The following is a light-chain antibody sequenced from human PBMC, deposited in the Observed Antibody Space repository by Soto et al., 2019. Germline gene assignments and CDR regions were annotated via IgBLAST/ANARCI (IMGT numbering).Light chain of an antibody. V-gene: IGKV1-5*01. CDR3: QQYNSYST. Sequence: DIRMTQSPSTLSASVGDSVTITCRASERISGWLAWYQQKPGKAPKLLIYDASSLQSGVPTRFSGGGSGTEFTLTISSLQPDDFATYYCQQYNSYSTFGPGTIVEI. CDR1: ERISGW. J-gene: IGKJ3*01. CDR2: DAS.